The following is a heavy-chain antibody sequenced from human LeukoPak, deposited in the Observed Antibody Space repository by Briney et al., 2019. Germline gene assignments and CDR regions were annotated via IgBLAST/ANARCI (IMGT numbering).Heavy chain of an antibody. CDR1: GGSLSGYY. CDR3: ARDYGYSGYVDY. CDR2: INHSGGT. Sequence: SETLSLTCGVYGGSLSGYYWSWIRQSPGKGLEWIGEINHSGGTYYSPSLKSRVTISADTSKKQFSLKLRSVTAADTAVYYCARDYGYSGYVDYWGQGTLVTVSS. D-gene: IGHD5-12*01. J-gene: IGHJ4*02. V-gene: IGHV4-34*01.